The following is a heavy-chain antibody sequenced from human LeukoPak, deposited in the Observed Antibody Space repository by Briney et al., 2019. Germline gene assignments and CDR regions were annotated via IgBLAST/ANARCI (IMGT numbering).Heavy chain of an antibody. CDR3: VGSGSYYYGMDV. D-gene: IGHD3-10*01. CDR1: GGSISSSSYY. V-gene: IGHV4-39*01. J-gene: IGHJ6*02. CDR2: IYYSGST. Sequence: SETLSLTCTVSGGSISSSSYYWGWIRQHPGKGLEWIGSIYYSGSTYYNPSLKSRVTISVDTSKNQFSLKLSSVTAADTAVYYCVGSGSYYYGMDVWGQGTTVTVSS.